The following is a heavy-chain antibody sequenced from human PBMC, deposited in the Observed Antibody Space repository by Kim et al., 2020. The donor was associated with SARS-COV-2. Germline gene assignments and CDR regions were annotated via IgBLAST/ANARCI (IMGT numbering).Heavy chain of an antibody. V-gene: IGHV4-39*01. Sequence: SETLSLTCTVSGGSISSSSYYWGWIRQPPGKGLEWIGSIYYSGSTYYNPSLKSRVTISVDTSKNQFSLKLSSVTAADTAVHYCATPITVTTGSSRGNYWGQGPWSPSPQ. CDR3: ATPITVTTGSSRGNY. CDR2: IYYSGST. J-gene: IGHJ4*02. D-gene: IGHD4-17*01. CDR1: GGSISSSSYY.